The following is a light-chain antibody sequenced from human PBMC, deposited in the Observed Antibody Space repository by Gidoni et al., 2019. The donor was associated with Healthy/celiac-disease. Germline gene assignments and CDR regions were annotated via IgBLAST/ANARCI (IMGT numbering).Light chain of an antibody. CDR3: QQYGSSPWT. V-gene: IGKV3-20*01. Sequence: ELVLTQSPGTLSLSPGERATLSCRASQSVSSSYLAWYQQKPGQPPRLLIYGASSSATGIPDRVSGSGSGTDFTLTISRLEPDDFAVYYCQQYGSSPWTFGQGTKVEIK. J-gene: IGKJ1*01. CDR1: QSVSSSY. CDR2: GAS.